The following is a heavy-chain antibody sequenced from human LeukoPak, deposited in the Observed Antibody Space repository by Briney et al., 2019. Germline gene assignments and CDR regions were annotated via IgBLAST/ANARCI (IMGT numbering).Heavy chain of an antibody. J-gene: IGHJ4*02. CDR3: ARDYDFWSGYFDY. CDR2: ISYDGSNK. D-gene: IGHD3-3*01. Sequence: GGSLRLSCAASGFTFSSYGMHWVRQAPGKGLEWVAVISYDGSNKYYADSVKGRFTISRDNSKNTLYLQMNSLRAEDTAVYYCARDYDFWSGYFDYWGQGTLVTVSS. V-gene: IGHV3-30*03. CDR1: GFTFSSYG.